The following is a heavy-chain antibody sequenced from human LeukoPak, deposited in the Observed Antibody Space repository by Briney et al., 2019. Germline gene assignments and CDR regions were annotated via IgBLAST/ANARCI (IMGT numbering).Heavy chain of an antibody. CDR1: GFTFSSYA. V-gene: IGHV3-23*01. Sequence: GGSLRLSCAASGFTFSSYAMSWVRQAPGKGLEWVSAISGSGGSTYYADSVKGRFTISRDNAKNSLYLQMNSLRPEDTALYFCAFGQATGSDYWGQGTLVTVSS. CDR2: ISGSGGST. D-gene: IGHD1-1*01. CDR3: AFGQATGSDY. J-gene: IGHJ4*02.